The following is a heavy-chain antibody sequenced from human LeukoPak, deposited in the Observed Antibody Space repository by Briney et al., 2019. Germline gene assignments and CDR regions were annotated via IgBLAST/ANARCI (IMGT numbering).Heavy chain of an antibody. D-gene: IGHD1-26*01. Sequence: GESLKISCNGSGYSFTSYWIAWVRQMPGKGLEWMGIIYPGDSDTRYRPSLQGQVTFSADKSISTAYLQWSSLKTSDTAMYYCARGGSFSPYYFDYWGQGTPVTVSS. J-gene: IGHJ4*02. CDR3: ARGGSFSPYYFDY. CDR2: IYPGDSDT. V-gene: IGHV5-51*01. CDR1: GYSFTSYW.